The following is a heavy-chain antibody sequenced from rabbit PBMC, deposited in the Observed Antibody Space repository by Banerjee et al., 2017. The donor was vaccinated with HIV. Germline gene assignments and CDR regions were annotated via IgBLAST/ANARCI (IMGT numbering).Heavy chain of an antibody. CDR1: GFDFSSNT. D-gene: IGHD6-1*01. CDR2: IYADSSSNT. CDR3: ARGAGYADDGYAVVYFIL. J-gene: IGHJ4*01. Sequence: QSLEESGGDLVKPGASLTLTCTASGFDFSSNTMCWVRQAPGKGPEWIACIYADSSSNTYYASWVNGRFTISKTSSTTVTLQMTSLTAADTATYFCARGAGYADDGYAVVYFILWGQGTLVTVS. V-gene: IGHV1S40*01.